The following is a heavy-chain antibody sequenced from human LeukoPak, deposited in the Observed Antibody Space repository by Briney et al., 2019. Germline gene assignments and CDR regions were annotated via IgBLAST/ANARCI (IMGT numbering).Heavy chain of an antibody. J-gene: IGHJ4*02. D-gene: IGHD3-22*01. CDR2: IIPIFGTA. V-gene: IGHV1-69*06. CDR3: ARGIGITYYYDSSGQFDY. CDR1: GGTFSSYA. Sequence: ASVTVSCKASGGTFSSYAISWVRQAPGQGLEWMGGIIPIFGTANYAQKFQGRVTITADKSTSTAYMELSSLRSEDTAVYYCARGIGITYYYDSSGQFDYWGQGTLVTVSS.